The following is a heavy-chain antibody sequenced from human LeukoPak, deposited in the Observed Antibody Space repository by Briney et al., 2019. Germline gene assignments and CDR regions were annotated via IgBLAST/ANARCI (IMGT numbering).Heavy chain of an antibody. CDR1: GFTFSSYA. Sequence: QPGGSLRLSCAASGFTFSSYAMSWVRQAPGKGLEWVSAISGSGGSTYYADSAKGRFTISRDNSKNTLYLQMNSLRAEDTAVYYCAREKSHYYDILTGYYYGMDVWGQGTTVTVSS. CDR2: ISGSGGST. D-gene: IGHD3-9*01. V-gene: IGHV3-23*01. J-gene: IGHJ6*02. CDR3: AREKSHYYDILTGYYYGMDV.